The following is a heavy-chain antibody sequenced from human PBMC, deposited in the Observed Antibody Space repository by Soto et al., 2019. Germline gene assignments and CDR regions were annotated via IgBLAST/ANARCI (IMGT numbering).Heavy chain of an antibody. CDR2: ISYDGSNN. CDR1: GFTFSSYA. V-gene: IGHV3-30-3*01. Sequence: QVQLVESGGGVVQPGRSLRLSCAASGFTFSSYAMHWVRQAPGKGLEWVAVISYDGSNNYYADSVKGRFTISRDNSKSTLYLPMNSLRAEDRAVYYFARDYLRIAIFGVVIDYYYYGMDVWGQGTTVTVSS. CDR3: ARDYLRIAIFGVVIDYYYYGMDV. J-gene: IGHJ6*02. D-gene: IGHD3-3*01.